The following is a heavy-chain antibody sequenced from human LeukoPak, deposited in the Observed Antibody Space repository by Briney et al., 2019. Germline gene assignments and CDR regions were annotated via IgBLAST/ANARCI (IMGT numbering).Heavy chain of an antibody. CDR3: ARDPASYGSGSYGWFDP. J-gene: IGHJ5*02. CDR1: GFTFSSYA. CDR2: ISYDGSNK. D-gene: IGHD3-10*01. V-gene: IGHV3-30-3*01. Sequence: GGSLRLSCAASGFTFSSYAMHWVRQAPGKGLEWVAVISYDGSNKYYADSVKGRFTISRDNSKNTLYLQMNSLRAEDTAVYYCARDPASYGSGSYGWFDPWGQGTLVTVSS.